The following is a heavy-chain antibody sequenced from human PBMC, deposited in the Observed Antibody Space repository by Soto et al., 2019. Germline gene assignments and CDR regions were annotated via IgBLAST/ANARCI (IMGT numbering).Heavy chain of an antibody. CDR3: STDSYINIIAVRLDY. CDR2: VKSMTAGGTT. D-gene: IGHD3-22*01. CDR1: GFTFSNAW. Sequence: GGSLRLSCTASGFTFSNAWINWVRQAPGKGLEWVGRVKSMTAGGTTDFAAPVKGRFAISRDDSKNIVYMQMNSLRTEDTAVYYCSTDSYINIIAVRLDYWGLGTRVTVSS. J-gene: IGHJ4*01. V-gene: IGHV3-15*07.